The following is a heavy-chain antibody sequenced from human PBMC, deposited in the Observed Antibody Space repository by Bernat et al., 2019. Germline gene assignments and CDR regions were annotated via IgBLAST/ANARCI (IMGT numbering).Heavy chain of an antibody. Sequence: QVQLVQSGAEVKKPGASVRVSCKASGHTFTGYAIHWVRQAPGQSLEWMGWIDGGNGGTSYSQKFQGRVTFSRDTSANTVYMDLGSLRSEDTAVYYCTGSKDGGSYCSAQRGNFDSWGRGALVTVST. CDR2: IDGGNGGT. D-gene: IGHD1-26*01. CDR1: GHTFTGYA. V-gene: IGHV1-3*01. J-gene: IGHJ4*02. CDR3: TGSKDGGSYCSAQRGNFDS.